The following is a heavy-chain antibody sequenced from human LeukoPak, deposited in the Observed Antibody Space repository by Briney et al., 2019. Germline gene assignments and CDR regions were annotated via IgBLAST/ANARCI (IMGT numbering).Heavy chain of an antibody. CDR3: AKCLSGRGYYVDV. CDR1: GFTFSSYG. V-gene: IGHV3-23*01. CDR2: ISGSGGST. Sequence: PGGTLRLSCAASGFTFSSYGMSWVRQAPGKGLEWVSAISGSGGSTYYADSVKGRFTISRDNSKNTLYLQMNSLRAEDTAVYYCAKCLSGRGYYVDVWGKGTTVTISS. J-gene: IGHJ6*03. D-gene: IGHD3-10*01.